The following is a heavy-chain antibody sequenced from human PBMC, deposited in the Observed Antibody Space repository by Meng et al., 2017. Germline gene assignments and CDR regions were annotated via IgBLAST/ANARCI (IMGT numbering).Heavy chain of an antibody. CDR3: ARGRAGYCSSTSCYRFAWFDP. J-gene: IGHJ5*02. CDR2: INHSGST. Sequence: QAQLQQWGAGRLKPSENLSPTCAVPGGSFSGYYWSWIRQPPGKGLEWIGEINHSGSTNYNPSLKSRVTISVDTSKNQFSLKLSSVTAADTAVYYCARGRAGYCSSTSCYRFAWFDPWGQGTLVTISS. CDR1: GGSFSGYY. D-gene: IGHD2-2*02. V-gene: IGHV4-34*01.